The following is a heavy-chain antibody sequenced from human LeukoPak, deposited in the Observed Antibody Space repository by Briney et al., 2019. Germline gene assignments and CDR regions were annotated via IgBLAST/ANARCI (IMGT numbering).Heavy chain of an antibody. V-gene: IGHV3-23*01. CDR3: AKLSSSGWYMSAFDI. Sequence: PGGSLRLSCAASGFTFSSYAMSWVRQASGKGLEWVSAISGSGGSTYYADSVKGRFTISRDNSKNTLYLQMNSLRAEDTAVYYCAKLSSSGWYMSAFDIWGQGTMVTVSS. CDR1: GFTFSSYA. J-gene: IGHJ3*02. CDR2: ISGSGGST. D-gene: IGHD6-19*01.